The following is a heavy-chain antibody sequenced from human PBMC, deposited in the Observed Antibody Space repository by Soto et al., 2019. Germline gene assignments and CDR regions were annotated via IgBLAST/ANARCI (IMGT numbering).Heavy chain of an antibody. CDR1: GYTFTSYA. Sequence: ASVKVSCKASGYTFTSYAMHWVRQAPGQRLEWMGWINAGNGNTKYSQKFQGRVTITRDTSASTAYMELSSLRSEDTAVYYCARGTHCSGGSCYSFNWFDPWGQGTLVTVSS. CDR3: ARGTHCSGGSCYSFNWFDP. CDR2: INAGNGNT. D-gene: IGHD2-15*01. J-gene: IGHJ5*02. V-gene: IGHV1-3*01.